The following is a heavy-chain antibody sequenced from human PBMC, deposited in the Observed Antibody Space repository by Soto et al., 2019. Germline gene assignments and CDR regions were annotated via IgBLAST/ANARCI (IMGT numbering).Heavy chain of an antibody. V-gene: IGHV4-34*01. Sequence: AETLSLTCAVYGGSFSGYYWSWIRQPPGKGLEWIGEINHSGSTNYNPSLKSRVTISVDTSKNQFSLKLSSVTAADTAVYYCARDPRLRYFDWLSSSKWFDPWGQGTLVTVSS. J-gene: IGHJ5*02. CDR2: INHSGST. CDR3: ARDPRLRYFDWLSSSKWFDP. D-gene: IGHD3-9*01. CDR1: GGSFSGYY.